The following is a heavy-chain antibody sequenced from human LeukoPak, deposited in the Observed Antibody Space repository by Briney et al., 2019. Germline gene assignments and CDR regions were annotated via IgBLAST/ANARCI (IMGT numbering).Heavy chain of an antibody. Sequence: PGGSLRLSCAASGFTFTTYALSWVRQAPGKGLEWVSTISATGGSTYYADSVEGRFTISRDNSKNTLYLQMSSLRAEDTAVYYCAKDQRAGNSYYDTSGYYYVLGFDYWGQGTLVTVSS. V-gene: IGHV3-23*01. CDR3: AKDQRAGNSYYDTSGYYYVLGFDY. CDR1: GFTFTTYA. D-gene: IGHD3-22*01. J-gene: IGHJ4*02. CDR2: ISATGGST.